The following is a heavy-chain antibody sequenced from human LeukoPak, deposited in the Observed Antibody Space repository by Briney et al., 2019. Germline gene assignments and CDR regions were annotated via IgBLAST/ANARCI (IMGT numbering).Heavy chain of an antibody. CDR1: GFIFNSYS. V-gene: IGHV3-21*01. D-gene: IGHD6-19*01. J-gene: IGHJ4*02. CDR3: ARVQGEQWLVYYFDY. Sequence: GGSLRLSCAASGFIFNSYSMNWVRQAPGKGLEWVSSISSSRRYMYYADSVKGRFTISRDNAKNSLYLQINSLRAEDTAVYYCARVQGEQWLVYYFDYWGQGTLVTVSS. CDR2: ISSSRRYM.